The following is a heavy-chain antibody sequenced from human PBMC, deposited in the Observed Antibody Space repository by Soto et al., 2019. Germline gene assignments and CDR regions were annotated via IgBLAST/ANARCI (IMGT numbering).Heavy chain of an antibody. V-gene: IGHV1-3*01. CDR1: GYTFTTYA. D-gene: IGHD5-12*01. Sequence: ASVKVSCKAPGYTFTTYAMHWVRQAPGQRLEWMGWINAGNGNTKYSQKFQGRITITRDTSASTAYMELSSLRSEDTAVYYCETGRDIVATIPRGYFGYWGQGTLVTVSS. J-gene: IGHJ4*02. CDR3: ETGRDIVATIPRGYFGY. CDR2: INAGNGNT.